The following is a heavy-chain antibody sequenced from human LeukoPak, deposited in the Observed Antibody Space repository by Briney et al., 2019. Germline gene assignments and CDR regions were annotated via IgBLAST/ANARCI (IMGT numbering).Heavy chain of an antibody. CDR1: GASISSGGYA. CDR2: TYQSGRT. J-gene: IGHJ4*02. Sequence: SETLSLTCAVSGASISSGGYAWSWIWQPPGKGLEWIGNTYQSGRTSYNPSLKSRVTISLDRSKSQFSLKLTSVTAADTAVFFCARASGFPPNYFDYWGQGTLVTVSS. V-gene: IGHV4-30-2*01. D-gene: IGHD3-22*01. CDR3: ARASGFPPNYFDY.